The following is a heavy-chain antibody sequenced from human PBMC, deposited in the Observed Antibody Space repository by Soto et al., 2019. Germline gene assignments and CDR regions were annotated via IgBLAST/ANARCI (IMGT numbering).Heavy chain of an antibody. V-gene: IGHV3-53*04. CDR3: AVMRYCSGGSCPQGDFQH. CDR1: GFTVSSNY. J-gene: IGHJ1*01. CDR2: IYSGGST. D-gene: IGHD2-15*01. Sequence: GGSLRLSCAASGFTVSSNYMSWVRQAPGKGLEWVSVIYSGGSTYYADSVKGRFTISRHNSKNTLYLQMNSLRAEDTAVYYCAVMRYCSGGSCPQGDFQHWGQGTLVTVSS.